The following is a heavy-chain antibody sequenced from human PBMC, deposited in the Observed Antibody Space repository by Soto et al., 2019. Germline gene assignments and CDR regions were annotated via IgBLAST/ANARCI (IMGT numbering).Heavy chain of an antibody. D-gene: IGHD4-17*01. CDR1: GGTFSSYA. CDR3: ARDRMTTVTTFPTYYFDY. J-gene: IGHJ4*02. CDR2: IIPIFGTA. Sequence: SVKVSCKASGGTFSSYAISWVRQAPGQGLEWMGGIIPIFGTANYAQKFQGRVTITADESTSTAYMELSSLRSEDTAVYYCARDRMTTVTTFPTYYFDYWGQGTLVTVSS. V-gene: IGHV1-69*13.